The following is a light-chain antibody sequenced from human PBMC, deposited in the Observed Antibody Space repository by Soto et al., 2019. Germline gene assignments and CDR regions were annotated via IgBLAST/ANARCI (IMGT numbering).Light chain of an antibody. CDR2: DAS. V-gene: IGKV1-33*01. Sequence: DIQMTQSPSSLSASVGDRVTITCQASQDISNYLNSYQQKPGKAPKLLIYDASNLESGFPSRFSGRGSGTDFTYTISSVQPEDIGTYYWQQYDNLPITFGQRKRLESK. J-gene: IGKJ5*01. CDR3: QQYDNLPIT. CDR1: QDISNY.